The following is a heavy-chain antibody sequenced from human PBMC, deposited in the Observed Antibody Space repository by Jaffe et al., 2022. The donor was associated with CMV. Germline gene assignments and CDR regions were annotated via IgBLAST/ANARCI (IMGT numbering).Heavy chain of an antibody. Sequence: EVQLVESGGGLVKPGGSLRLSCAASGFTFSSYSMNWVRQAPGKGLEWVSSISSSSSYIYYADSVKGRFTISRDNAKNSLYLQMNSLRAEDTAVYYCARGVVAAIWALDYWGQGTLVTVSS. CDR1: GFTFSSYS. D-gene: IGHD2-15*01. J-gene: IGHJ4*02. CDR2: ISSSSSYI. CDR3: ARGVVAAIWALDY. V-gene: IGHV3-21*01.